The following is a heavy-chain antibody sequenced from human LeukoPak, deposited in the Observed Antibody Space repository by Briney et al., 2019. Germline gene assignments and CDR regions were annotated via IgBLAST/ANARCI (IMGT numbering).Heavy chain of an antibody. CDR3: ARVGGLYFDY. Sequence: GGSLRLSCGASGFTFRSYEMNWVRQAPGKGLEWVSYISSRGSTIYYADSVKGRFTISRDNAKNSLYLQMNSLRAEDTAVYYCARVGGLYFDYWGQGTLVTVSS. CDR1: GFTFRSYE. D-gene: IGHD2-15*01. CDR2: ISSRGSTI. V-gene: IGHV3-48*03. J-gene: IGHJ4*02.